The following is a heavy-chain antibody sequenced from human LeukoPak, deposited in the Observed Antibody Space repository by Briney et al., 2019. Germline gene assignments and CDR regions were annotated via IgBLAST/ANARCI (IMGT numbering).Heavy chain of an antibody. Sequence: ASVKVSCKVSGYTLTELSVHWVRQAPGKGLEWMGGFDPEDGETIYAQKFQGRVTMTEDTSTDTAYMELSSLRSEDTAVYYCARRVVRGVITCFDYWGQGTLVTVSS. D-gene: IGHD3-10*01. CDR2: FDPEDGET. J-gene: IGHJ4*02. CDR1: GYTLTELS. V-gene: IGHV1-24*01. CDR3: ARRVVRGVITCFDY.